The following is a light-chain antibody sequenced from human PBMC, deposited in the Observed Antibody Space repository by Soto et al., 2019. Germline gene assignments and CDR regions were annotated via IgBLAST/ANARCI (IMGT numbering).Light chain of an antibody. CDR2: DVS. V-gene: IGLV2-11*01. J-gene: IGLJ2*01. CDR3: CSYAGSYTVV. Sequence: QSALTQPRSVSGSPGQSVTISCTGTSSDGGGYNYVSWYQQHPGKAPKLMIYDVSKRPSGVPDRFSGAKSGNTASLTISGLQADDEAYYYCCSYAGSYTVVFGGGTKLTVL. CDR1: SSDGGGYNY.